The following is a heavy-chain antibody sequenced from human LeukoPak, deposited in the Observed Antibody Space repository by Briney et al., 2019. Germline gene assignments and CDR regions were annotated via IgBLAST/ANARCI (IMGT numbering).Heavy chain of an antibody. CDR3: ASRSIDYGGNYYFDS. CDR1: GFTFSNFA. J-gene: IGHJ4*02. CDR2: INHSGST. Sequence: GSLRLSCAASGFTFSNFAMTWVRRPPGKGLEWIGEINHSGSTKYNPSLKSRVTISVDTSKNQFSLKLSSVIAADTAVYYCASRSIDYGGNYYFDSWGQGTLVTVSS. V-gene: IGHV4-34*01. D-gene: IGHD4-23*01.